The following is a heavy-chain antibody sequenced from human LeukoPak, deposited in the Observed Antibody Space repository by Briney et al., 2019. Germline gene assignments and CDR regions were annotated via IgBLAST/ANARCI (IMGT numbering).Heavy chain of an antibody. V-gene: IGHV2-70*11. CDR3: ARILSHSSGPTIDY. CDR2: IDWDDDK. CDR1: GGSISSYY. D-gene: IGHD6-19*01. Sequence: TLSLTCTVSGGSISSYYWSWIRQPPGKALEWLARIDWDDDKYYSTSLKTRLTISKDTSKNQVVLTMTNMDPVDTATYYCARILSHSSGPTIDYWGQGTLVTVSS. J-gene: IGHJ4*02.